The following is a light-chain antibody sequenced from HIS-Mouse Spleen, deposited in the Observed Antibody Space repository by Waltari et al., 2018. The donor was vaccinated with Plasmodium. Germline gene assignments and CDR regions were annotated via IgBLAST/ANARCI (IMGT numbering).Light chain of an antibody. J-gene: IGLJ3*02. CDR2: EDS. CDR1: ALPNKY. Sequence: SYELPQPPSVSVSPGQTARITCSGDALPNKYAYWYQQKSGQAPVLVTYEDSKRPPGIPERFSGSRSGTMATLTISGAQVEDEADYYCYSTDSSGNHRVFGGGTKLTVL. V-gene: IGLV3-10*01. CDR3: YSTDSSGNHRV.